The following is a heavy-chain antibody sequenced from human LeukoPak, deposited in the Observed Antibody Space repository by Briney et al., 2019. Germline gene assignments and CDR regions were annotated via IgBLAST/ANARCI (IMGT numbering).Heavy chain of an antibody. V-gene: IGHV3-53*05. CDR1: GFTVSSNY. Sequence: GGSLRLSCAASGFTVSSNYMSWVRQAPGKGLEWVSVIYSGGSTYYADSVKGRFTISRDNSKNTLYLQMNSLRAEDTTVYYCAKPSFPSSGWYYFDYWGQGTPVTVSS. CDR3: AKPSFPSSGWYYFDY. J-gene: IGHJ4*02. CDR2: IYSGGST. D-gene: IGHD6-19*01.